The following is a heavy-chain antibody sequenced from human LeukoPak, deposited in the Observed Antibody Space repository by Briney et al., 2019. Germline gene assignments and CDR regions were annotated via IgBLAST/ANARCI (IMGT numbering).Heavy chain of an antibody. Sequence: HSGGSLRLSCAASGFTFSSYARSWVRQAPGKGLEWVANIKQDGSEKYYVDSVKGRFTISRDNAKNSLYLQMNSLRAEDTAVYYCSDYTTSRGGFDYWGQGTLVTVSS. CDR2: IKQDGSEK. J-gene: IGHJ4*02. V-gene: IGHV3-7*01. CDR1: GFTFSSYA. D-gene: IGHD2-2*02. CDR3: SDYTTSRGGFDY.